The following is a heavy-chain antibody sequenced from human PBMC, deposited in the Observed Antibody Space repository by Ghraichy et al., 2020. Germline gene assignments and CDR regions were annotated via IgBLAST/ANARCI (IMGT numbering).Heavy chain of an antibody. CDR2: IKSDGSEK. D-gene: IGHD4-17*01. CDR3: ARDPYGDYKYGGTDY. Sequence: GESLNISCVASGFRFSGHWMSWVRQAPGKGLEWVASIKSDGSEKHYVESVQGRFTISRDNAKRSVSLEMNNLRVEDTAVFYCARDPYGDYKYGGTDYWGQGTLVTVSS. CDR1: GFRFSGHW. V-gene: IGHV3-7*01. J-gene: IGHJ4*02.